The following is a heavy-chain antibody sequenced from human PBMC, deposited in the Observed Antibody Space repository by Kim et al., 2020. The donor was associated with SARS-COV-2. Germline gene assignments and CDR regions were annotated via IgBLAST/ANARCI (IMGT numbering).Heavy chain of an antibody. CDR2: IRSKAYGGTT. D-gene: IGHD5-18*01. Sequence: GGSLRLSCTASGFTFGDYAMSWFRQAPGKGLEWVGFIRSKAYGGTTEYAASVKGRFTISSVGSKSLAYLQMNSLKTEDTAVYYCARVAYTAFGPAPYYYGMGVWGQGTTVTVSS. CDR1: GFTFGDYA. V-gene: IGHV3-49*01. J-gene: IGHJ6*02. CDR3: ARVAYTAFGPAPYYYGMGV.